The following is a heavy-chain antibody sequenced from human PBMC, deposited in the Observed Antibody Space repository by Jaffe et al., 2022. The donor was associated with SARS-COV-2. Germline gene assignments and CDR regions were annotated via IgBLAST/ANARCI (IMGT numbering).Heavy chain of an antibody. CDR2: ISGGSGNT. J-gene: IGHJ5*02. Sequence: QLVQSGVEVWKPGASAKISCKASGYKFTGHGITWVRQAPGQGLEWVGWISGGSGNTRSAESLQDRISLTKDTSTSTVDMELRSLTPGDTGVYYCARARAGSMARGVSLPLDLWGQGTLVVVSS. V-gene: IGHV1-18*01. D-gene: IGHD3-10*01. CDR1: GYKFTGHG. CDR3: ARARAGSMARGVSLPLDL.